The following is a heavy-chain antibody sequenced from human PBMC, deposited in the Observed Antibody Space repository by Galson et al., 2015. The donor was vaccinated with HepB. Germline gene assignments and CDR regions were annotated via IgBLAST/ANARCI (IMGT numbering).Heavy chain of an antibody. CDR3: VRENVRISLVRGARYNYYNGMDV. Sequence: SLRLSCAASGFTFSSYWMHWVRQAPGKGLVWVSRISSDGSITTYGDSVKGRFATSRDNAKNTLYLQMNSLGVEDTAVYYCVRENVRISLVRGARYNYYNGMDVGGQGTTVTVSS. D-gene: IGHD3-10*01. V-gene: IGHV3-74*03. CDR2: ISSDGSIT. J-gene: IGHJ6*02. CDR1: GFTFSSYW.